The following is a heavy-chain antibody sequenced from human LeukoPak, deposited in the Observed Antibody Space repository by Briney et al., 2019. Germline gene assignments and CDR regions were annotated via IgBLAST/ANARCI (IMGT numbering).Heavy chain of an antibody. J-gene: IGHJ4*02. CDR3: AKDGYSSGWYYFDY. V-gene: IGHV3-9*01. Sequence: GGSLRLSCAASGFTFDDYAMHWVRQAPGKGLEWVSGISWNSGSIGYADSVKGRFTISRDNAKNSLYLQMNSLRAEDTALYYCAKDGYSSGWYYFDYWGQGTLVTVSS. D-gene: IGHD6-19*01. CDR1: GFTFDDYA. CDR2: ISWNSGSI.